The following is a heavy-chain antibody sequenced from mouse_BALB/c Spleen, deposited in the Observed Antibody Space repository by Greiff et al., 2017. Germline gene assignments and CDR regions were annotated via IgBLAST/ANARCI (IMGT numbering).Heavy chain of an antibody. J-gene: IGHJ3*01. Sequence: EVKLMESGGGLVKPGGSLKLSCAASGFTFSDYYMYWVRQTPEKRLEWVATISDGGSYTYYPDSVKGRFTISRDNAKNNLYLQMSSLKSEDTAMYYCARRGSDGYYVAYWGQGTLVTVSA. V-gene: IGHV5-4*02. CDR1: GFTFSDYY. CDR3: ARRGSDGYYVAY. D-gene: IGHD2-3*01. CDR2: ISDGGSYT.